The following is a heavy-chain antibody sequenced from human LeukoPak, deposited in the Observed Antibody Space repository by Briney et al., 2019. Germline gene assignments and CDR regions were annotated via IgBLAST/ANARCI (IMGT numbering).Heavy chain of an antibody. J-gene: IGHJ4*02. V-gene: IGHV1-24*01. CDR1: GYTLTELS. Sequence: ASVKVSCKVSGYTLTELSMHWVRQAPGKGHEWMGGFDPEDGETIYAQKFQGRVTMTEDTSTDTAYMELRSLRSEDTAVYYCAALSAAGTSYLGQGTLVTVSS. CDR2: FDPEDGET. CDR3: AALSAAGTSY. D-gene: IGHD6-13*01.